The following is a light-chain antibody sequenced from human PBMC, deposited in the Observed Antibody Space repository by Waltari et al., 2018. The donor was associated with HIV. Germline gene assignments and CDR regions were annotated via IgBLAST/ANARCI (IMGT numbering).Light chain of an antibody. CDR1: SDDIGLYNF. J-gene: IGLJ2*01. V-gene: IGLV2-14*01. CDR2: GNT. CDR3: SSFATSDTLL. Sequence: QSALTQPASVSESPGQSITISCTGPSDDIGLYNFVSWYQKHPDKAPQLIIYGNTNRPSGVSYRFSGSKSDNTASLTISGLQAEDEADYYCSSFATSDTLLFGGGTKLTVL.